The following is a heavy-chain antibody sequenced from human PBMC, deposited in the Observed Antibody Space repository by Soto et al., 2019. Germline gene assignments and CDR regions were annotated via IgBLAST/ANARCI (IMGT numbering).Heavy chain of an antibody. Sequence: ASVKVSCKASGGTFSSYAISWVRQAPGQGLEWMGGIIPIFGTANYAQKFQGRVTITADKSTSTAYMELSSLRSEDTAVYYCARNDRTIFGVVIAAYYYGMDVWGQGTTVTVSS. CDR3: ARNDRTIFGVVIAAYYYGMDV. CDR1: GGTFSSYA. D-gene: IGHD3-3*01. V-gene: IGHV1-69*06. CDR2: IIPIFGTA. J-gene: IGHJ6*02.